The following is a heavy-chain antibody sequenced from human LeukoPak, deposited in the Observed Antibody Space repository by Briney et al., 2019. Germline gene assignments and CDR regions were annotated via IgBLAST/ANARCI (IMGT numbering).Heavy chain of an antibody. D-gene: IGHD3-9*01. CDR3: ARDRGDILTGYLLYYFDY. J-gene: IGHJ4*02. V-gene: IGHV3-30-3*01. CDR2: ISYDGGNK. Sequence: PGGSLRLSCAASGLTFSSYAIHWVRQAPGKGLEWVAVISYDGGNKYYADSVKGRFTISRDNSKNTVSLRLNSLRAEDTAVYHCARDRGDILTGYLLYYFDYWGQGTLVTVSS. CDR1: GLTFSSYA.